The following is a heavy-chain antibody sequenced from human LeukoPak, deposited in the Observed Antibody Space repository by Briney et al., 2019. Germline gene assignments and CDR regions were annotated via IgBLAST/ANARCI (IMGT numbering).Heavy chain of an antibody. CDR3: AGDGSGGSTQYNWFDP. CDR1: GFGFSRYW. D-gene: IGHD1-26*01. J-gene: IGHJ5*02. Sequence: GGSLRLSCAGSGFGFSRYWMNWVRQAPGKGLEWVANIKQDGSEKYYVDSVKGRFTISRDNARNSLYLQMNSLRAEDTAVYYCAGDGSGGSTQYNWFDPWGQGTLVTVSS. V-gene: IGHV3-7*01. CDR2: IKQDGSEK.